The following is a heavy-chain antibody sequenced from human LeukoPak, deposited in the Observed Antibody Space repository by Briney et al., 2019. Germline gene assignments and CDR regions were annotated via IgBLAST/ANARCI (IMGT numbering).Heavy chain of an antibody. CDR2: INSDGSST. CDR3: ARAYGTNALDY. J-gene: IGHJ4*02. D-gene: IGHD1-14*01. CDR1: GFTFSSYW. Sequence: GGSLRLSCAASGFTFSSYWMHWVRQAPGKGLVWVSRINSDGSSTSYADSVKGRFTISRDNAKNKVYLQMNSLRAEDTAVYYCARAYGTNALDYWGQGTLVTVSS. V-gene: IGHV3-74*01.